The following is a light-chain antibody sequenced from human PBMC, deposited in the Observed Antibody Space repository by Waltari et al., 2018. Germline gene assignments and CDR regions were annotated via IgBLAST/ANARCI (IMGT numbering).Light chain of an antibody. Sequence: DIVMTQSPESLTVSLGDGATINCKSSQSLFYNSNNQNYLAWYQQKPGQPPKVLIYWASTRESGVPERFSGSGSGTDFTLTITNLQPEDVAVYYCQQYYSTFLTFGGGTKVE. CDR1: QSLFYNSNNQNY. J-gene: IGKJ4*01. CDR3: QQYYSTFLT. V-gene: IGKV4-1*01. CDR2: WAS.